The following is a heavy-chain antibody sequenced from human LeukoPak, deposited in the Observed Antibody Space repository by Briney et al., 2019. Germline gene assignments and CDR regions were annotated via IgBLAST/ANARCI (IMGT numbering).Heavy chain of an antibody. CDR3: ARGPPKCRRLTIFGVVTGGLDY. D-gene: IGHD3-3*01. CDR1: GGSFSGYY. CDR2: INHSGST. J-gene: IGHJ4*02. V-gene: IGHV4-34*01. Sequence: SSETLSLTCAVYGGSFSGYYWSWIRQPPGKGLEWIGEINHSGSTNYNPSLKSRVTISVDTSKNQFSLKLSSVTAADTAVYYCARGPPKCRRLTIFGVVTGGLDYWGQGTLVTVSS.